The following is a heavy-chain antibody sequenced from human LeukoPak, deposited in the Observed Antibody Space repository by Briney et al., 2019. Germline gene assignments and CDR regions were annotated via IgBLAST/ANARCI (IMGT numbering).Heavy chain of an antibody. V-gene: IGHV5-51*01. Sequence: PGESLKISCKGSGYSFTSYWIGWVRQMPGKGLEWMGIIYPGDSDTRYSPSFQGQVTISADKSISTAYLQWSSLKASDTAMYYCARLRVVVAAAVNYFDYWGQGTLVTVSS. D-gene: IGHD2-2*01. CDR2: IYPGDSDT. CDR1: GYSFTSYW. J-gene: IGHJ4*02. CDR3: ARLRVVVAAAVNYFDY.